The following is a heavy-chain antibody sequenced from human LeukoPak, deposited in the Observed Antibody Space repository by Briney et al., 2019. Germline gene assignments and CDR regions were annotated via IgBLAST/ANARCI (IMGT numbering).Heavy chain of an antibody. CDR1: GFTFSSYA. D-gene: IGHD1-26*01. CDR2: IGSSGSGGTT. V-gene: IGHV3-23*01. J-gene: IGHJ4*02. Sequence: GGSLRLSCAASGFTFSSYAMSWVRQAPGKGLEWVSGIGSSGSGGTTYYADSVKGRFTISRDNSKNTLYLQINSLRAEDTAVYYCAKDQSGWMLVGATNFDYWGQGTLVTVSS. CDR3: AKDQSGWMLVGATNFDY.